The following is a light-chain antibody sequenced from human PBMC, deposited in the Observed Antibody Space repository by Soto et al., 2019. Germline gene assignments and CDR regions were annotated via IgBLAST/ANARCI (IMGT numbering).Light chain of an antibody. CDR2: GNS. J-gene: IGLJ1*01. CDR1: SSNIGAGYD. Sequence: QSVLTQPPSVSGAPGQRVTISCTGSSSNIGAGYDVHWYQQLPGTAPKLLIYGNSNRPSGVPDRFSGSNSGTSASLAITGLQAEDEADYYCQSYDRSLSGLYVFGTGTKLTVL. CDR3: QSYDRSLSGLYV. V-gene: IGLV1-40*01.